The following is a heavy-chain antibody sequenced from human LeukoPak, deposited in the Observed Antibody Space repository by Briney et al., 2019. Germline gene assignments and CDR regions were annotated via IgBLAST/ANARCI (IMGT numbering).Heavy chain of an antibody. CDR3: ARGLARSTVTTKEDFYYYGMDV. Sequence: GGSLRLSCAASGFTFSSYAMSWVRQAPGKGLEWVSAISGSGGSTYYADSVKGRFTISRDNAKNSLYLQMNSLRAEDTAVYYCARGLARSTVTTKEDFYYYGMDVWGQGTTVTVSS. D-gene: IGHD4-11*01. J-gene: IGHJ6*02. V-gene: IGHV3-23*01. CDR2: ISGSGGST. CDR1: GFTFSSYA.